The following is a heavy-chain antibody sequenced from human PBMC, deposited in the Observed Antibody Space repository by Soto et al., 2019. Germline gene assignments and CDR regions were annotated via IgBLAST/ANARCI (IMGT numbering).Heavy chain of an antibody. J-gene: IGHJ4*02. CDR3: ARDPPGLYQFDY. Sequence: QVHLVQSGAEVEKPGASVKVSCKASGYSFTSYGIAWVRQAPGQGLEWMGWINLNNGKTDYQRRLQGRVTMTTDTYTTTVYMELRNLRPDDTAMYYCARDPPGLYQFDYWGQGTLVTVSS. V-gene: IGHV1-18*01. CDR2: INLNNGKT. D-gene: IGHD3-16*02. CDR1: GYSFTSYG.